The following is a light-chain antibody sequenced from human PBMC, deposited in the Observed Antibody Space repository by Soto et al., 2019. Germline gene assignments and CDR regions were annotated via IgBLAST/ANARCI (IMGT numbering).Light chain of an antibody. Sequence: EVVLTQSPGTLSLSPGERATLSCRASQSVNNNYLAWYQHKPGQAPRLLIYVASSRATGIPDRFSGSGSGTDFTLTISRLEPEDFAVYYCQQYGNTWWTFGQGPKVEIK. CDR3: QQYGNTWWT. J-gene: IGKJ1*01. CDR1: QSVNNNY. V-gene: IGKV3-20*01. CDR2: VAS.